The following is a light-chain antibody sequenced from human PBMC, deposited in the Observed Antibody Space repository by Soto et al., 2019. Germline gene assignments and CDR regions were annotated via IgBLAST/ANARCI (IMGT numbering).Light chain of an antibody. V-gene: IGKV1-27*01. J-gene: IGKJ4*01. Sequence: DVQMNQSPSSLSAFVGDRATITCRASQGIAPYLAWFQQKPGKVPKLLIYATSTLQSGVPSRFSGSGSGTDCTLTINSLQPEDVGTYYCQKYNSAPLTFGGGTKVEIK. CDR3: QKYNSAPLT. CDR2: ATS. CDR1: QGIAPY.